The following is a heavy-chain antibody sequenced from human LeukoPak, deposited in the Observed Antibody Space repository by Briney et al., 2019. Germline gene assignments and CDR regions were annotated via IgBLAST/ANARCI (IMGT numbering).Heavy chain of an antibody. CDR3: ARDTLGEGEDANYAVYYFDY. D-gene: IGHD4/OR15-4a*01. CDR2: IKQDRSEK. J-gene: IGHJ4*02. Sequence: GGSLRLSCVASGFTFSNYWMSWVRQAPGKGLEWVANIKQDRSEKYYADSVKGRFTISRDNGKNSLDLQMNSLRADDTAFYYCARDTLGEGEDANYAVYYFDYWGQGTVVTVSS. V-gene: IGHV3-7*01. CDR1: GFTFSNYW.